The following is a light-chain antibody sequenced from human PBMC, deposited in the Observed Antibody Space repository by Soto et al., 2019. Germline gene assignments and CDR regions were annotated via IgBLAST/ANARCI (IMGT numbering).Light chain of an antibody. CDR3: QHFDDSLI. J-gene: IGKJ4*01. CDR1: QSVDSST. V-gene: IGKV3-20*01. CDR2: GAS. Sequence: EVVLTQSPGTLSLSPGERATLSCRASQSVDSSTLAWYQQKPGQAPRLLISGASKRATGTPDSFSGSGSGTDFTLTISRLEPEVFAVYYCQHFDDSLIFGGGTKVEIK.